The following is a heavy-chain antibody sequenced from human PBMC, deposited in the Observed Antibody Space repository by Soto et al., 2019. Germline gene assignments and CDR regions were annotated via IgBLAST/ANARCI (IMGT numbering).Heavy chain of an antibody. V-gene: IGHV4-34*01. D-gene: IGHD2-2*01. Sequence: SETLSLTCAVYGGSFSGYYWSWIRQPPGKGLEWIGEINHSGSTNYNPSLKSRVTISVDTSKNQFSLKLSSVTAADTAVYYCARESTPYYFDYWGQGTLVTVSS. CDR1: GGSFSGYY. CDR3: ARESTPYYFDY. CDR2: INHSGST. J-gene: IGHJ4*02.